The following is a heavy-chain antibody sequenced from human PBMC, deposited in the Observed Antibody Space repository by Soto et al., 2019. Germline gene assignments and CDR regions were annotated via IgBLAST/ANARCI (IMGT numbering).Heavy chain of an antibody. CDR1: GYTFTSYC. J-gene: IGHJ5*02. Sequence: ASVKVXCKASGYTFTSYCISWVRQAPGQGLEWMGWISAYNGNTNYAQKLQGRVTMTTDTSTSTAYMELRSLRSDDTAVYYCARDSLRFLEWYPIDPWGQGTLVTVSS. V-gene: IGHV1-18*01. D-gene: IGHD3-3*01. CDR3: ARDSLRFLEWYPIDP. CDR2: ISAYNGNT.